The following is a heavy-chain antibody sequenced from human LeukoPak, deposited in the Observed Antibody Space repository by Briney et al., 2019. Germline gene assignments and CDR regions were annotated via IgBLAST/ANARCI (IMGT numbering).Heavy chain of an antibody. CDR1: GFTFSSYW. CDR2: IKQDGSEK. CDR3: ARDGGRGVFDY. J-gene: IGHJ4*02. V-gene: IGHV3-7*01. D-gene: IGHD1-26*01. Sequence: GGSLRLSCAASGFTFSSYWMSWVRQAPGKGLEWVANIKQDGSEKYYVDSVKGRFTISRDNAKDSLYLQMNSLRAEDTAVYYCARDGGRGVFDYWGQGTLVTVSS.